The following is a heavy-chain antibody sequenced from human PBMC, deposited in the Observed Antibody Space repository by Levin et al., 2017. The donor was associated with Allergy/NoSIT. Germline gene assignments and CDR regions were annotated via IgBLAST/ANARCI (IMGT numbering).Heavy chain of an antibody. CDR1: GFSFSDYW. V-gene: IGHV3-74*01. J-gene: IGHJ5*02. CDR2: IKGDGSDT. CDR3: ARKIVVVPAAEPFDP. D-gene: IGHD2-2*01. Sequence: PGGSLRLSCAASGFSFSDYWMHWVRQGPGKGLEWVSRIKGDGSDTRYADSVKGRFTISRDNTKKTLYLEMNSLRTEDTAVYYCARKIVVVPAAEPFDPWGQGTQVTVS.